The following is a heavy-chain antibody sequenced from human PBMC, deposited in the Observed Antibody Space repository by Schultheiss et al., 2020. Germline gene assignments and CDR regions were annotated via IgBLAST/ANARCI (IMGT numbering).Heavy chain of an antibody. V-gene: IGHV4-39*01. J-gene: IGHJ4*02. Sequence: SATLSLTCTVSGGSISSSSYYWGWIRQPPGKGLEWIGSIYYSGSTNYNPSLTSRVTMSVDTSKNQFSLKLSSVTAADTAVYYCARSTVTTAWIFDYWGQGTLVTVSS. D-gene: IGHD4-17*01. CDR3: ARSTVTTAWIFDY. CDR2: IYYSGST. CDR1: GGSISSSSYY.